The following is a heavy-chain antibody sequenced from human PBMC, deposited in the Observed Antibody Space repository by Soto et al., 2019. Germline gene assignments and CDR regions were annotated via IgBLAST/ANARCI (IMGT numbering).Heavy chain of an antibody. CDR1: EFTFSNYA. CDR3: AINPGYYYDSTGYHFDY. Sequence: PGGSLRLSCAASEFTFSNYAMSWVRQAPGKGLEWVSAISYGGGTTYYADSVKGRFTISRDNSKNTLYLQMNSLRAVDTSVYFFAINPGYYYDSTGYHFDYWGQGTLVTVSS. J-gene: IGHJ4*02. D-gene: IGHD3-22*01. CDR2: ISYGGGTT. V-gene: IGHV3-23*01.